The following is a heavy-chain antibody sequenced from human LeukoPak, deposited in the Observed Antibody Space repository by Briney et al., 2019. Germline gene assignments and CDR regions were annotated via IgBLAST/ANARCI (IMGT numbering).Heavy chain of an antibody. CDR2: IWYDGSNK. CDR3: ARAANVDIVATTHFDY. J-gene: IGHJ4*02. Sequence: GRSLRLSCAASGFTFSSYGMHWVRQAPGKGLEGVAVIWYDGSNKDYADSVKGRFTISRDNSKNTLYLQMNSLRAEDTAVYYCARAANVDIVATTHFDYWGQGTLVTVSS. D-gene: IGHD5-12*01. V-gene: IGHV3-33*01. CDR1: GFTFSSYG.